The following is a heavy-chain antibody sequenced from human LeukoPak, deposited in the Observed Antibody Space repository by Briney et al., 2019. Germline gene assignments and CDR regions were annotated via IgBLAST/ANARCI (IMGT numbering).Heavy chain of an antibody. D-gene: IGHD6-13*01. CDR3: ARSLSSSWYWFDP. V-gene: IGHV1-2*02. Sequence: ASVKVSCKASGYTFTGYYMHWVRQAPGQGLEWMGWINPNSGGTNYAQKFQGRVTMTRDTSISTAYMELSRLRSDDTAVYYCARSLSSSWYWFDPWGQGTLATVSS. CDR2: INPNSGGT. J-gene: IGHJ5*02. CDR1: GYTFTGYY.